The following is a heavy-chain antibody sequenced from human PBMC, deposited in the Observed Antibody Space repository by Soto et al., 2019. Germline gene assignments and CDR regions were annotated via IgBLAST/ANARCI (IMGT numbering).Heavy chain of an antibody. D-gene: IGHD5-18*01. Sequence: QVQVVQSGAEVKKPGSSVKVSCKVSGGIFTNNAISWVRQAPGQGLERLGGVIPMFDTAYYAQIFPGRLRISADGATTAAYMELSGLTSADTAVYFCATGGHNDGYNFYHGMDVWGQGATVTVS. CDR3: ATGGHNDGYNFYHGMDV. CDR1: GGIFTNNA. J-gene: IGHJ6*02. V-gene: IGHV1-69*01. CDR2: VIPMFDTA.